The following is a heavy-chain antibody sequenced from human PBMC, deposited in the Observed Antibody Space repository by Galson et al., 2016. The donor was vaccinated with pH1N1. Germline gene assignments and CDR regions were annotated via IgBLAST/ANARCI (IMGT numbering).Heavy chain of an antibody. CDR1: GYTFTSYA. V-gene: IGHV7-4-1*02. CDR2: INTNTGNP. Sequence: SVKVSCKASGYTFTSYAMNWVRQVPGQGLEWMGWINTNTGNPTYAQGFTGRFVFSLDTSDSTTYLHISSLKAEDTAVYYCASPRPLLRYFDWLLPGGLDYWGQGTLVTVSS. J-gene: IGHJ4*02. CDR3: ASPRPLLRYFDWLLPGGLDY. D-gene: IGHD3-9*01.